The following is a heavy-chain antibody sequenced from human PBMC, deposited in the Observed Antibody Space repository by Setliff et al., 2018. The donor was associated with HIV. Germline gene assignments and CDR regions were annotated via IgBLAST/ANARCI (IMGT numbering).Heavy chain of an antibody. CDR2: INHSGST. Sequence: PSETLSLTCAVYGGSFSGYYWSWIRQPPGKGLEWIGEINHSGSTNYNPSLKSRVTISVDTSKNQFSLKLNSVTAADTAVYYCARHRQQLVDYWGQGTLVTVSS. D-gene: IGHD6-13*01. J-gene: IGHJ4*02. V-gene: IGHV4-34*01. CDR1: GGSFSGYY. CDR3: ARHRQQLVDY.